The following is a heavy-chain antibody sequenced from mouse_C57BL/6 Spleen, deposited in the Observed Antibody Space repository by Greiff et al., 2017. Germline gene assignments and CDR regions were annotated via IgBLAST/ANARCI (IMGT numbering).Heavy chain of an antibody. Sequence: VQLQESGAELARPGASVKLSCKASGYTFTSYGIRWVKQRTGQGLEWIGEIYPRSGNTNYNEKFKGKATLTADKSSSKAYMELRSLTSDDSAVYFCSPNDYYGVYYFDYWGQGTTLTVSS. V-gene: IGHV1-81*01. CDR2: IYPRSGNT. D-gene: IGHD1-1*01. J-gene: IGHJ2*01. CDR1: GYTFTSYG. CDR3: SPNDYYGVYYFDY.